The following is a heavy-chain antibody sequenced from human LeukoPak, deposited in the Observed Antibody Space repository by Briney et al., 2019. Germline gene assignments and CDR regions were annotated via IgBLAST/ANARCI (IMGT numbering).Heavy chain of an antibody. CDR3: ARDTYSSGLNWFDP. D-gene: IGHD6-19*01. CDR1: GGSISSSDW. CDR2: IYHSGST. J-gene: IGHJ5*02. V-gene: IGHV4-4*02. Sequence: SGTLSLTCAVSGGSISSSDWWSWVRQPPGKGLEWIGEIYHSGSTNYNPSLKSRVTISVDKSKNQFSLKLSSVTAADTAVYYCARDTYSSGLNWFDPWGQGTLVTVSS.